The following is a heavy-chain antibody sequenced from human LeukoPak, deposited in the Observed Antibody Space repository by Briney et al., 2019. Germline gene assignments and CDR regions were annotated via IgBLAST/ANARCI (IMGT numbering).Heavy chain of an antibody. Sequence: GGSLRLSCAASGFTFNTYPMNWVRQAPGKGLEWISHIRDSGITDYADSVKGRFTISRDNAKNSLYLQLNSLRAEDTAVYYCARDHDYASDNWGQGTLVTVSS. D-gene: IGHD4-17*01. CDR1: GFTFNTYP. CDR3: ARDHDYASDN. V-gene: IGHV3-69-1*01. CDR2: IRDSGIT. J-gene: IGHJ4*02.